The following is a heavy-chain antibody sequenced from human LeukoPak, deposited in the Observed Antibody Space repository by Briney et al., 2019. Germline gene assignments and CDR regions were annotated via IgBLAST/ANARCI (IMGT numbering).Heavy chain of an antibody. CDR2: IYTSGST. CDR3: ARAYSSSFAPFDY. D-gene: IGHD6-6*01. Sequence: SETLSLTCTVSGGSISSGSYYWSWIRQPAGKGLEWIGRIYTSGSTNYNPSLKSRVTISVDTSKNQFSLKLSSVTAADTAVYYCARAYSSSFAPFDYWGQGTRVTVSS. CDR1: GGSISSGSYY. V-gene: IGHV4-61*02. J-gene: IGHJ4*02.